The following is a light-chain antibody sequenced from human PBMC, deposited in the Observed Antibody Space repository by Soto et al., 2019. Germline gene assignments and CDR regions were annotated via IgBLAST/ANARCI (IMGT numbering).Light chain of an antibody. Sequence: QPVLTQPPSASGTPGQRVTMSCSGSSSNIGRNTVNWYQQLPGTAPKLLIYSNNQRPSGVPDRFSGSKSGTSASLAISGLQSEDEADYYCAAWDDSLNGHYVFGTGTKVTVL. J-gene: IGLJ1*01. CDR2: SNN. CDR1: SSNIGRNT. CDR3: AAWDDSLNGHYV. V-gene: IGLV1-44*01.